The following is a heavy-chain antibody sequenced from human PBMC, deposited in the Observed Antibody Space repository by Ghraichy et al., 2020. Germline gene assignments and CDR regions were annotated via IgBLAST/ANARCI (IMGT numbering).Heavy chain of an antibody. J-gene: IGHJ5*02. CDR1: GFIFSKYW. CDR3: VLDLGGQRGA. CDR2: IDEYGGTI. Sequence: LSLTCAASGFIFSKYWMHWVRQDPGKGPVWVSRIDEYGGTIDYADSVEGRFTISRDNARNTLYLQMNRLTDDDTALYYCVLDLGGQRGAWGQGTLVTVSS. V-gene: IGHV3-74*01.